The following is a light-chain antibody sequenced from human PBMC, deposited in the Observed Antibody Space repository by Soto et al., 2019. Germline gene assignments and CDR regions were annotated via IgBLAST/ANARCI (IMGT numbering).Light chain of an antibody. CDR3: QQYYSYPRT. V-gene: IGKV1-8*01. CDR1: QGISSY. CDR2: AAS. Sequence: AIRMTQSPSSLSASTVDIVTITCRASQGISSYLAWYQQKPGKAPKLLIYAASTLQSGVPSRFSGSGSGTDFTLTISCLQSEAFATYYCQQYYSYPRTFGQGTRWIS. J-gene: IGKJ1*01.